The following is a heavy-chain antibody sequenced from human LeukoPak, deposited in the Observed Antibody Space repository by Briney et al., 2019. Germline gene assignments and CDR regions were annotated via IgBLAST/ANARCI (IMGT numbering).Heavy chain of an antibody. V-gene: IGHV3-21*01. D-gene: IGHD1-1*01. CDR2: ISSSSSYI. CDR1: GFTSSSYS. J-gene: IGHJ4*02. CDR3: ARGTTGGSYYSDY. Sequence: GGSLRLSCAASGFTSSSYSMNWVRQAPGKGLEWVSSISSSSSYIYYADSVKGRFTISRDNAKNSLYLQMNSLGAEDTAVYYCARGTTGGSYYSDYWGQGTLVTVSS.